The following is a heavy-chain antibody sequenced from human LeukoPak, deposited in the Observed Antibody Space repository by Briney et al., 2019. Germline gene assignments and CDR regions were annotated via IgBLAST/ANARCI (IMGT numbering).Heavy chain of an antibody. CDR3: AREDTYDSSGYYDDAFDL. CDR2: ISAYNGNT. D-gene: IGHD3-22*01. J-gene: IGHJ3*01. Sequence: ASVKVSCKASGYTFTSYGISWMRQAPGQGLEWMGWISAYNGNTNYAQKLQGRVTMTTDTSTSTAYMELRSLRSDDTAVYYCAREDTYDSSGYYDDAFDLWGQGTMVTVSS. V-gene: IGHV1-18*01. CDR1: GYTFTSYG.